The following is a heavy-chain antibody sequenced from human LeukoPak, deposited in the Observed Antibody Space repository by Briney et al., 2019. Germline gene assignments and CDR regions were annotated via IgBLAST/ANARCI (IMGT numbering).Heavy chain of an antibody. CDR1: GFTFSSYD. J-gene: IGHJ4*02. CDR2: ISGSGGST. Sequence: PGGSLRLSCAASGFTFSSYDMSWVRQAPGKGLEWVSAISGSGGSTYYADSVKGRFTISRDNSKNTLYLQMNSLRAEDTAVYYCAKDPPEGIAVADPVYYFDYWGQGTLVTVSS. V-gene: IGHV3-23*01. CDR3: AKDPPEGIAVADPVYYFDY. D-gene: IGHD6-19*01.